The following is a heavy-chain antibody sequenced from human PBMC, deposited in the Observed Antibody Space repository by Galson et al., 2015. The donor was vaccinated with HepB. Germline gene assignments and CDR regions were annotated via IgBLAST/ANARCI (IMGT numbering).Heavy chain of an antibody. Sequence: SLRLSCAASGFTFSRYAMHWVRQAPGKGLEYVSAISSNGGSTYYADSVKGRFTISRDNSKNTLYLQMSSLRAEDTAVYYCVKGRLYGSRWFDPWGQGTLVTVSS. J-gene: IGHJ5*02. CDR2: ISSNGGST. D-gene: IGHD1-26*01. V-gene: IGHV3-64D*06. CDR3: VKGRLYGSRWFDP. CDR1: GFTFSRYA.